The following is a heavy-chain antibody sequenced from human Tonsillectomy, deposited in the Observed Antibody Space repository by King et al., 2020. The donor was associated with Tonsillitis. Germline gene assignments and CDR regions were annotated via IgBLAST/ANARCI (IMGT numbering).Heavy chain of an antibody. Sequence: PLQESGPGLVKPSETLSLICTVSGGSISSSSYYWGWIRQPPGKGLEWIGSIYYSGSTYYNPSLENRVTISVDTSKNQFSLKLSSVTATDTAVYYCARLSGGTKGVLDYWGPGTLVTVSS. CDR3: ARLSGGTKGVLDY. D-gene: IGHD4-23*01. J-gene: IGHJ4*02. V-gene: IGHV4-39*01. CDR2: IYYSGST. CDR1: GGSISSSSYY.